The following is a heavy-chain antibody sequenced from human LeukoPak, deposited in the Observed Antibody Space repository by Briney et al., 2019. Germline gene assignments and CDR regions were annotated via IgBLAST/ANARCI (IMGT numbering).Heavy chain of an antibody. CDR1: GGSISSYY. CDR3: ARGGRDGYNQFDY. V-gene: IGHV4-59*08. J-gene: IGHJ4*02. CDR2: IYYSGST. D-gene: IGHD5-24*01. Sequence: PSETLSLTCTVSGGSISSYYWSWIRQPPGKGLEWIGYIYYSGSTNYNPSLKSRVTISVDTSKNQFSLKLSSVTAADTAVYYCARGGRDGYNQFDYWGQGTLVTVSS.